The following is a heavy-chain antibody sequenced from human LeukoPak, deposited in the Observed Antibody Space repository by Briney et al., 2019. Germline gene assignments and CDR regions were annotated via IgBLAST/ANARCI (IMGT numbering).Heavy chain of an antibody. CDR2: ISSNGSST. V-gene: IGHV3-64*01. CDR3: ATRYAY. Sequence: SGGSRRLSCAASGLTFSGYAMHWVRQAPGKGLEYFSAISSNGSSTYYANSVKGRFTISRDNSKNTLYLQMGSLRGEDTAVYYCATRYAYWGQGTLVTVSS. J-gene: IGHJ4*02. D-gene: IGHD3-16*01. CDR1: GLTFSGYA.